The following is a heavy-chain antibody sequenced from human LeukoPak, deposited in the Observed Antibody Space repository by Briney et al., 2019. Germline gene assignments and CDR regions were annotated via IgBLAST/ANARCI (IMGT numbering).Heavy chain of an antibody. V-gene: IGHV3-23*01. CDR2: ISSSGGTT. D-gene: IGHD4-17*01. J-gene: IGHJ6*04. Sequence: GGSLRLSCAASGFTVSSNSMSWVRQAPGKGLEWVSAISSSGGTTYYADTVKGRYTISRDNTNTTQYLQMNSLRAEDTAVDYCAKRVPDGEFPLYDYYGMDVWGKGTTVTVSS. CDR3: AKRVPDGEFPLYDYYGMDV. CDR1: GFTVSSNS.